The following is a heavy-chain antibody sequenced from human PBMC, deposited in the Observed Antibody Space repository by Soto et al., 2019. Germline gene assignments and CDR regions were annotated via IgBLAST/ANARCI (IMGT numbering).Heavy chain of an antibody. Sequence: SVKVSCRGAGGTVSSYIITLVRQAPGQGLEWMGRIIPILGIANYAQKCQGRVTITADRSTSTAYMELSSLRSEDTAVYYCASGLDYGDYHDAFDIWGQGTMVTVSS. CDR1: GGTVSSYI. J-gene: IGHJ3*02. CDR3: ASGLDYGDYHDAFDI. CDR2: IIPILGIA. D-gene: IGHD4-17*01. V-gene: IGHV1-69*02.